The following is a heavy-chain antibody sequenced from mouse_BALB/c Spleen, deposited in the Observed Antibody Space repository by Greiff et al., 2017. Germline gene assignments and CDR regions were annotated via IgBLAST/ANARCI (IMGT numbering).Heavy chain of an antibody. CDR1: GYTFTSYW. CDR2: INPSNGRT. D-gene: IGHD1-1*01. CDR3: ARPPITTVVGLDY. Sequence: QVQLKQPGAELVKPGASVKLSCKASGYTFTSYWMHWVKQRPGQGLEWIGEINPSNGRTNYNEKFKSKATLTVDKSSSTAYMQLSSLTSEDSAVYYCARPPITTVVGLDYWGQGTTLTVSS. V-gene: IGHV1S81*02. J-gene: IGHJ2*01.